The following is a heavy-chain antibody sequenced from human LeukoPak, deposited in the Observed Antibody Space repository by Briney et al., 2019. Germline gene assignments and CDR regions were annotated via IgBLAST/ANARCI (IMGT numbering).Heavy chain of an antibody. J-gene: IGHJ4*02. CDR2: IIPTLGIA. D-gene: IGHD6-13*01. CDR3: ASRTPEGSSWYSDY. V-gene: IGHV1-69*04. CDR1: GGTFSSYA. Sequence: SVKVSCKASGGTFSSYAISWVRQAPGQGLEWMGRIIPTLGIANYAQKFQGRVAITADKSTSTAYMELSSLRSEDTAVYYCASRTPEGSSWYSDYWGQGTLVTVSS.